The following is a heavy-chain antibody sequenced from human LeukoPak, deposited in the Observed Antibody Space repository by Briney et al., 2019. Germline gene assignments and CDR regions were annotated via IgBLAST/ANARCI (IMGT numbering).Heavy chain of an antibody. CDR2: TKGKTDGGTA. D-gene: IGHD3-3*02. Sequence: GGSLRLSCAASGFTFSNAWMSWVRQAPGKGLEWVGHTKGKTDGGTADYAAPVKGRFTISRDDSKNTLYLQMNSLKTDDTAVYYCTTDLAFDYWGQGTLVTVSS. CDR3: TTDLAFDY. V-gene: IGHV3-15*01. J-gene: IGHJ4*02. CDR1: GFTFSNAW.